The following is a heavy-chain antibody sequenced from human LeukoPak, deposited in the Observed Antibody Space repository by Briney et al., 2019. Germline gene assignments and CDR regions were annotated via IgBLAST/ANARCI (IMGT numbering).Heavy chain of an antibody. CDR1: GGSISSSNW. D-gene: IGHD3-22*01. CDR2: SFHSGST. J-gene: IGHJ4*02. CDR3: ASVDGYYYDSSGYYLFDH. Sequence: SETLSLTCAVSGGSISSSNWWSWVRQPPGKGLEWIGESFHSGSTNYNPSLKSRVTISVDKSKNQFSLKLSSVTAADTAVYYCASVDGYYYDSSGYYLFDHWGQGTLVTVSS. V-gene: IGHV4-4*02.